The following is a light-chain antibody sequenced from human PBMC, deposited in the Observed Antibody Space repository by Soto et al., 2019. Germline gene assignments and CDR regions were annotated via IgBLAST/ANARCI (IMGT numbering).Light chain of an antibody. Sequence: EIMMTQSPANVSVFPGERATLSCRASQSIDSDLAWYQQKPGHVPRILIYGASTRATGVPARFSGSGSGTELTLTIISLQSDDFAVYYCQQYSHWPTFGQGTKVEIK. CDR1: QSIDSD. CDR2: GAS. J-gene: IGKJ1*01. CDR3: QQYSHWPT. V-gene: IGKV3-15*01.